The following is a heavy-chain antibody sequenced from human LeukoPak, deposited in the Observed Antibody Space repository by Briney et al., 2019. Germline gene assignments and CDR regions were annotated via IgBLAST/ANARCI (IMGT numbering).Heavy chain of an antibody. V-gene: IGHV1-69*13. Sequence: GASVKVSCKASGGTFSSYAISWVRQAPGQGLEWMGGIIPIFGTANYAQKFQGRVTITADESTSTAYMELSSLRSEDTAVYYCAGATVTRALIDGMDVWGQGTTVTVSS. CDR3: AGATVTRALIDGMDV. J-gene: IGHJ6*02. CDR1: GGTFSSYA. D-gene: IGHD4-17*01. CDR2: IIPIFGTA.